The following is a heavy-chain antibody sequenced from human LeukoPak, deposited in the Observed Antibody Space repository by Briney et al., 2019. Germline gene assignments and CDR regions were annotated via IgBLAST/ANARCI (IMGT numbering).Heavy chain of an antibody. V-gene: IGHV3-7*04. Sequence: GGSLRLSCAASGFTFSSSWMIWDRQAPGKGLEWVASINQDGGEIHYVDSVKGRFTISRDNAKNSLYLQMNSLTAEDTAVHYCVRAHHPGGWFDPWGQGTLVTVSS. CDR2: INQDGGEI. D-gene: IGHD3-10*01. CDR3: VRAHHPGGWFDP. J-gene: IGHJ5*02. CDR1: GFTFSSSW.